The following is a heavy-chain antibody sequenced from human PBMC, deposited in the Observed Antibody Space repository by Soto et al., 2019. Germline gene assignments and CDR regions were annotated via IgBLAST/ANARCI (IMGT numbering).Heavy chain of an antibody. Sequence: SETLSLTCAVYGGSFSGYYWSWIRQPPGKGLEWVGEINHSGSTNYNPSLKSRVTISVDTSKNQFSLKLSSVTAADTAVYYCARGVGSGGRYYYYYYMDVWGKGTTVTVSS. CDR3: ARGVGSGGRYYYYYYMDV. CDR1: GGSFSGYY. J-gene: IGHJ6*03. D-gene: IGHD2-15*01. CDR2: INHSGST. V-gene: IGHV4-34*01.